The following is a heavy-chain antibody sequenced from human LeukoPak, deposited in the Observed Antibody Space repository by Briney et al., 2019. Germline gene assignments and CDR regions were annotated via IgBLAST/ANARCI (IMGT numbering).Heavy chain of an antibody. CDR1: GYTFTSYY. D-gene: IGHD6-19*01. CDR2: INPSGGST. CDR3: ARGTAGYSSGWYKLAGAFDI. Sequence: GASVKVSCKASGYTFTSYYMHWVRQAPGQGLEWMGIINPSGGSTSYAQKFQGRVTITADKSTSTAYMELSSLRSEDTAVYYCARGTAGYSSGWYKLAGAFDIWGQGTMVTVSS. J-gene: IGHJ3*02. V-gene: IGHV1-46*01.